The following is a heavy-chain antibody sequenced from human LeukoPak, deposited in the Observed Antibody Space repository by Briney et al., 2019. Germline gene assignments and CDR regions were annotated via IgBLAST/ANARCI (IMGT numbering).Heavy chain of an antibody. J-gene: IGHJ4*02. Sequence: KPSGTLSLTCTVSGDSINSLDLWSWVRQPPGKGLEWIGEMYLSGTTHSNPSVKSRVTISIDKSENQFFLNLSSVTAADTAVYYCAGLVGRYSSGLYYYYFDYWGQGTLVTVSS. D-gene: IGHD3-22*01. V-gene: IGHV4-4*02. CDR3: AGLVGRYSSGLYYYYFDY. CDR1: GDSINSLDL. CDR2: MYLSGTT.